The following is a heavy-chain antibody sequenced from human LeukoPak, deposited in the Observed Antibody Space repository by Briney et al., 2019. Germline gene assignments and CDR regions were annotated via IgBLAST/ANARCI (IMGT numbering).Heavy chain of an antibody. CDR2: ISAYNGNT. D-gene: IGHD4-17*01. Sequence: GASVKVSCKASGYTFTSYGISWVRQAPGQGLEWTGWISAYNGNTNYAQKLQGRVTMTTDTSTSTAYMELRSLRSDDTAVYYRARDFSSTTVFDYWGQGTLVTVSS. V-gene: IGHV1-18*01. CDR3: ARDFSSTTVFDY. CDR1: GYTFTSYG. J-gene: IGHJ4*02.